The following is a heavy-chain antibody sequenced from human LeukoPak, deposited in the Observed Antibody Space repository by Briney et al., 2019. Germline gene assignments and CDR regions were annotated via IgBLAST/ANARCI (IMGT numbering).Heavy chain of an antibody. Sequence: PSETLSLTCTVSGGSISSSSYYWGWIRQPPGKGLEWIGSIYYSGSTYYNPSLKSRVTISVDTSKNQFSLKLSSVTAADTAVYYCASELDSGGYIRYFQHWGQGTLVTVSS. D-gene: IGHD2-15*01. CDR1: GGSISSSSYY. V-gene: IGHV4-39*01. J-gene: IGHJ1*01. CDR3: ASELDSGGYIRYFQH. CDR2: IYYSGST.